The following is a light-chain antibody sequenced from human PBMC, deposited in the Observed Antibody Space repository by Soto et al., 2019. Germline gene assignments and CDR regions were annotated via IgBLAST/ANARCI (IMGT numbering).Light chain of an antibody. CDR2: AAS. V-gene: IGKV3D-20*02. CDR1: QRVSSGF. J-gene: IGKJ4*01. Sequence: EIGLTQSPGTLSLSPGESATLSCGASQRVSSGFLAWYQQKPGQAPRLLIYAASSRATGVPARFSGSGSGTDFTLTISSLEPEDFAVYYCQQRTNWSSVTFGGGTKVDIK. CDR3: QQRTNWSSVT.